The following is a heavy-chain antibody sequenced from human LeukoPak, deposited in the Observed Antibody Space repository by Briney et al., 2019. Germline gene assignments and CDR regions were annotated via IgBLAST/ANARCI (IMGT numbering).Heavy chain of an antibody. CDR1: GYTFTGYY. CDR3: ARGYYYDSSGYYYVNY. CDR2: INPNSGGT. J-gene: IGHJ4*02. Sequence: ASVKVSCKASGYTFTGYYMHWVRQAPGQGLEWMGWINPNSGGTNYAQKFQGRVTMTRDTFISTAYMELSSLRSDDTAVYYCARGYYYDSSGYYYVNYWGQGTLVTVSS. D-gene: IGHD3-22*01. V-gene: IGHV1-2*02.